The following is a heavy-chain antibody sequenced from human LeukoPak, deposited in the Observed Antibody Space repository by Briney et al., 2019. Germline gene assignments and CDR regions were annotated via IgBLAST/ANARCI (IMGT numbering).Heavy chain of an antibody. V-gene: IGHV1-3*01. J-gene: IGHJ6*02. CDR1: GYTFTGYA. Sequence: ASVKVSCKASGYTFTGYAMHWVRQAPGQRLEWMGWINAGTGNTKYSQKFQGRVTITRDTSASTAYMELSSLRSEDTAVYYCASPIAAAGTNYYYYYGMDVWGQGTTVTVSS. CDR3: ASPIAAAGTNYYYYYGMDV. D-gene: IGHD6-13*01. CDR2: INAGTGNT.